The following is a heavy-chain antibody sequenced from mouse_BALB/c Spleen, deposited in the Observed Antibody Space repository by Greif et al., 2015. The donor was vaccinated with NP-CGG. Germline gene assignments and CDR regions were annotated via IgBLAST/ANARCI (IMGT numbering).Heavy chain of an antibody. CDR1: GFSLTSYG. CDR3: ARANYYGLFDY. CDR2: IWAGGST. Sequence: VQLVESGPGLVAPSQSLSITCTVSGFSLTSYGVHWVRQPPGKGLEWLGVIWAGGSTNYNSALMSGLSISKDNSKSQVLLKMNSLQTDDTAMYYCARANYYGLFDYWGQGTTLTVSS. V-gene: IGHV2-9*02. J-gene: IGHJ2*01. D-gene: IGHD1-2*01.